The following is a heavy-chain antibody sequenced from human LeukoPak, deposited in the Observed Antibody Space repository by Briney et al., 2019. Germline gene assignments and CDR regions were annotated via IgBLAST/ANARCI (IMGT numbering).Heavy chain of an antibody. CDR1: GGSFSGYY. CDR3: ARHTPYCSSTSCYTGDDY. J-gene: IGHJ4*02. Sequence: PSETLSLTCAVYGGSFSGYYWSWIRQPPGKGLEWIGEINHSGSTNYNPSLKSRVTISVDTSKNQFSLKLSSVTAADTAVYYCARHTPYCSSTSCYTGDDYWGQGTLVIVSS. V-gene: IGHV4-34*01. CDR2: INHSGST. D-gene: IGHD2-2*02.